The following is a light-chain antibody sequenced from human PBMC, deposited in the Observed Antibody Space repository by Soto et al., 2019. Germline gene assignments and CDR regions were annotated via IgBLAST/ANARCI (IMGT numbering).Light chain of an antibody. V-gene: IGKV3-20*01. CDR1: QSVSSSY. Sequence: IVLTQSPGTLSLSPGERATLSFRASQSVSSSYLAWYQQKPGQAPRLLIYAASSRATGIPDRFSGSGSGTDFTLTITRLEPEDFAVYYCQQYGSSSWTFGQGTKVDIK. CDR3: QQYGSSSWT. CDR2: AAS. J-gene: IGKJ1*01.